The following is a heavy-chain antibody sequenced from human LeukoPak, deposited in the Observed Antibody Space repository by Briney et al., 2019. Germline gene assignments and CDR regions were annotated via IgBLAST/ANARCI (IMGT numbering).Heavy chain of an antibody. D-gene: IGHD3-10*01. V-gene: IGHV4-34*01. CDR3: ARGSGRYYGSGSYYIAYYFDY. Sequence: SETLSLTCAVYGGSFSGYYWSWVRQPPGKGLEWIGEINHSGSTNNNPSPKRRVTISVETSKNQFSRKLSSVTAADTAVYYCARGSGRYYGSGSYYIAYYFDYWGQGTLVTVSS. CDR1: GGSFSGYY. J-gene: IGHJ4*02. CDR2: INHSGST.